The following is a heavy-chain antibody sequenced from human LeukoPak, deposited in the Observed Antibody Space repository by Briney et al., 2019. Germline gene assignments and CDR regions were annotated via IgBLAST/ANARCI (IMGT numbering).Heavy chain of an antibody. J-gene: IGHJ5*02. D-gene: IGHD2-15*01. CDR1: GFIFRNYA. CDR3: ARLVVPSHSRWFDP. CDR2: ISQGGETP. V-gene: IGHV3-23*01. Sequence: GGSLRLSCAASGFIFRNYAMSWVRLTPGKGLEWVSTISQGGETPYYADSVKGRFTISRDNFKNTLYLQISSLGAEDSAVYFCARLVVPSHSRWFDPWGQGTLVTVFS.